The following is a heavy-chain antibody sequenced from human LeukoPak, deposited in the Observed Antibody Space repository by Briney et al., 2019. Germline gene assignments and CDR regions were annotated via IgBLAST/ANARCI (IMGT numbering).Heavy chain of an antibody. V-gene: IGHV3-23*01. CDR2: ITGSGSDT. J-gene: IGHJ4*02. D-gene: IGHD2-15*01. CDR3: AKATLGSCSGVRCYPFDC. Sequence: PGGSLRLSCAASGFTFSNFATNWVRQAPGKELEWVSSITGSGSDTYYADSVKGRFTISRDNSKNTPYLQMNSLRGEDTAVYYCAKATLGSCSGVRCYPFDCWGQGTLVTVSS. CDR1: GFTFSNFA.